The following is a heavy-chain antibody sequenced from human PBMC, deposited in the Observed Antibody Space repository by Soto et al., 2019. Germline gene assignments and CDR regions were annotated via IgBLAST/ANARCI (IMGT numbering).Heavy chain of an antibody. Sequence: EVQLVESGGGLVQPGGSLRLSCAASGFTFTSHWMHCVRQAPGKVLVWVSRIKSDGSGTIYADSVKGRFTISRENAKNALDLQMNSLRADDTAVYYGAREWTRTGWPVDSLGQGTLVTVSS. CDR1: GFTFTSHW. CDR3: AREWTRTGWPVDS. D-gene: IGHD2-15*01. V-gene: IGHV3-74*01. CDR2: IKSDGSGT. J-gene: IGHJ4*02.